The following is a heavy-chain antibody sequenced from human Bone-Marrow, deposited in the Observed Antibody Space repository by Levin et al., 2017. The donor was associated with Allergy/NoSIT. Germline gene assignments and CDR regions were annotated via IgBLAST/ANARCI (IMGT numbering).Heavy chain of an antibody. V-gene: IGHV3-7*03. Sequence: PGGSLRLSCAASGFTFSSYWMSWVRQAPGKGLEWVANIKQDGSEKYYVDSVKGRFTISRDNAKNSLYLQMNSLRAEDTAVYYCARDSATTLGYWSSTSCPTPRDAGGFDYWGQGTLVTVSS. CDR2: IKQDGSEK. J-gene: IGHJ4*02. D-gene: IGHD2-2*01. CDR3: ARDSATTLGYWSSTSCPTPRDAGGFDY. CDR1: GFTFSSYW.